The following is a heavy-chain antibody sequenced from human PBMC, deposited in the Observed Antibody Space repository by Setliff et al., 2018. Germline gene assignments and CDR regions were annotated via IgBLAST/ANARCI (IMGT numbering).Heavy chain of an antibody. D-gene: IGHD4-4*01. CDR3: ARESGPYSNYDYYYGMDV. V-gene: IGHV1-3*01. J-gene: IGHJ6*02. CDR2: INAGNGNT. CDR1: GYTFTSYA. Sequence: ASVKVSCKASGYTFTSYAMHWVRQAPGQRLEWMGWINAGNGNTKYSQKFQGRVTTTRDTSASTAYMELSSLRSEDTAVYYCARESGPYSNYDYYYGMDVWGQGTTVTVSS.